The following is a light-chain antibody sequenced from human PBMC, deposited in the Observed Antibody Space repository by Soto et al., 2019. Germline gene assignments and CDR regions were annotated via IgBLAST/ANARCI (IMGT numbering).Light chain of an antibody. V-gene: IGKV1-39*01. CDR3: QQSNRIPT. Sequence: DIQMTQSPSSLSASVGDRVTITCRASQSISSYLNWYQQKAGKAPKFLIYAASNLQSGVPSRFSGSGSGTDFTLTISSLQPEEFSTYSCQQSNRIPTFGQGTKVDIK. CDR2: AAS. J-gene: IGKJ1*01. CDR1: QSISSY.